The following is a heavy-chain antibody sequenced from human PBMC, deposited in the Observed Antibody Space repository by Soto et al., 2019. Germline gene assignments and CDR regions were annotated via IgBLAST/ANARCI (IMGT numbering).Heavy chain of an antibody. D-gene: IGHD3-3*01. CDR3: VCGGLDDFWSGYLYYLDS. Sequence: SVKVSCKASGGTFSSYAISWVRQAPGQGLEWMGGIIPIFGTANYAQKFQGRVTITADESTSTAYMELSSLRSEDTAVYYCVCGGLDDFWSGYLYYLDSWGLGTLVTVSS. V-gene: IGHV1-69*13. CDR2: IIPIFGTA. CDR1: GGTFSSYA. J-gene: IGHJ4*02.